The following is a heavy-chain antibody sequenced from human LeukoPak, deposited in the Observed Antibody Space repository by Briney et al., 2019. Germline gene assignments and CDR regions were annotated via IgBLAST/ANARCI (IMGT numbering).Heavy chain of an antibody. J-gene: IGHJ5*02. CDR2: ISYDGSNK. D-gene: IGHD1-26*01. CDR3: ARDVVLSWEPSYNWFDP. V-gene: IGHV3-30-3*01. Sequence: GGSLRLSCAASGFTFSSYAMHWVRQAPGKGLEWVAVISYDGSNKYYAGSVKGRFTISRDNSKNTLYLQMNSLRAEDTAVYYCARDVVLSWEPSYNWFDPWGQGTLVTVSS. CDR1: GFTFSSYA.